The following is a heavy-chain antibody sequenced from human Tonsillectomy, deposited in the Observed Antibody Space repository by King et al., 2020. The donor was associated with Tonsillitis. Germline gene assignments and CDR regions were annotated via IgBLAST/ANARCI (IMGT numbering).Heavy chain of an antibody. CDR2: VIPHSGAA. CDR3: AGFESAELTSRGALDV. J-gene: IGHJ6*02. V-gene: IGHV1-69*12. D-gene: IGHD6-19*01. Sequence: QLVQSGAEVKKPGTSVKVFCKASRGTFRTYSISWVRQAPGQGLEWMGGVIPHSGAANYAPQFQGRVTMTADASTTTVYMELSSLRSEDTAVYYCAGFESAELTSRGALDVWGQGTTVTVSS. CDR1: RGTFRTYS.